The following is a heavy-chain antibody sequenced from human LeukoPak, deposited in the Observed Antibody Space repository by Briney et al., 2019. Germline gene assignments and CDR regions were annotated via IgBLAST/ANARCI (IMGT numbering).Heavy chain of an antibody. CDR2: ISSSSSYI. D-gene: IGHD6-19*01. Sequence: GGSLRLSCAASGFTFSSYSMNWVPQAPGKGLEWVSSISSSSSYIYYADSVKGRFTISRDNAKNSLYLQMNSLRAEDTAVYYCARVKYSSGSNWFDPWGQGTLVTVSS. CDR3: ARVKYSSGSNWFDP. V-gene: IGHV3-21*01. CDR1: GFTFSSYS. J-gene: IGHJ5*02.